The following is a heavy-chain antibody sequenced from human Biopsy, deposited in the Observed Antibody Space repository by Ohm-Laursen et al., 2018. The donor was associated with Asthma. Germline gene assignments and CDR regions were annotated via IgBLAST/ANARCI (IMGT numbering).Heavy chain of an antibody. CDR3: ARDVVWFREVGGMDV. Sequence: SLRLSCAASGFTFRSYAMHWVRQAPGKGLEWVAVISYDGSTKYSADSVKGRFIVSRDISKNILSLQMNSLRPEDTAVYYCARDVVWFREVGGMDVWGQGTTVTVSS. CDR2: ISYDGSTK. V-gene: IGHV3-30*04. J-gene: IGHJ6*02. CDR1: GFTFRSYA. D-gene: IGHD3-10*01.